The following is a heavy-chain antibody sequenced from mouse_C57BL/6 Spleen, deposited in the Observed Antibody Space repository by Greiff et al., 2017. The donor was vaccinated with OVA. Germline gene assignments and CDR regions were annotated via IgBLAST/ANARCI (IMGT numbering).Heavy chain of an antibody. V-gene: IGHV1-18*01. CDR2: INPNNGGT. Sequence: EVQLQESGPELVKPGASVKIPCKASGYTFTDYNMDWVKQSHGKSLEWIGDINPNNGGTIYNQKFKGKATLTVDKSSSTAYMELRSLTSEDTAVYYCARRHYGSRWFAYWGQGTLVTVSA. D-gene: IGHD1-1*01. CDR1: GYTFTDYN. CDR3: ARRHYGSRWFAY. J-gene: IGHJ3*01.